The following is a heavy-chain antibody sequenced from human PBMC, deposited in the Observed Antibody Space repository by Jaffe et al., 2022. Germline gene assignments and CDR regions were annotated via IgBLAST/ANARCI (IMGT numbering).Heavy chain of an antibody. CDR2: VHYSGNT. V-gene: IGHV4-39*01. D-gene: IGHD3-9*01. CDR3: SRHSGLRYFDP. J-gene: IGHJ5*02. Sequence: QVQLQESGPGLVKPSETLSLICTVSGDSINSHNYYWAWIRQPPGKGLEWIATVHYSGNTFYNPSLKSRITMSVDTSKNQFSLSLSSLTAADTAVYFCSRHSGLRYFDPWGQGTLVTVSS. CDR1: GDSINSHNYY.